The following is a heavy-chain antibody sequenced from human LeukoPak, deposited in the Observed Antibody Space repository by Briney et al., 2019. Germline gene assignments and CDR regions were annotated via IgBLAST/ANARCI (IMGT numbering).Heavy chain of an antibody. J-gene: IGHJ4*02. V-gene: IGHV4-31*11. CDR1: VGSITSGGYY. CDR2: IYYSVYT. D-gene: IGHD3-10*01. CDR3: ARSWFGELSHFNY. Sequence: PSETLSLTCAVSVGSITSGGYYWSWIRQHPGKGLEWIGHIYYSVYTYYNPSLKSRVTMSVDTSKNQFSLKPSSVTAADTAVYYCARSWFGELSHFNYWGQGTLVRVSS.